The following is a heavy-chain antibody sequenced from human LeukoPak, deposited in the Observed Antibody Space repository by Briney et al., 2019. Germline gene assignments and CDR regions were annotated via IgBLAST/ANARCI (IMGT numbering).Heavy chain of an antibody. CDR3: ATAAMVPMGV. CDR2: VDPEDGET. CDR1: GYTFTDYY. D-gene: IGHD3-10*01. V-gene: IGHV1-69-2*01. J-gene: IGHJ6*03. Sequence: ASVKVSCKVSGYTFTDYYMHWVQQAPGKGLEWMGLVDPEDGETIYAEKFQGRVTITADTSTDTAYMELSSLRSEDTAVYYCATAAMVPMGVWGKGTTVTVSS.